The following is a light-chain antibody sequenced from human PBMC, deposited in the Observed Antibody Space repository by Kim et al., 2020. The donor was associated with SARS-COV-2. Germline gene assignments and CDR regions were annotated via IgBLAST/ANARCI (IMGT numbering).Light chain of an antibody. CDR3: QQYDNLRQNT. CDR1: QDISNY. Sequence: DIQMTQSPSSLSASVGDRVTITCQASQDISNYLNWYQQKPGKAPKLLICDASNLETGVPSRFSGSGSGTDFTFTISSLQPEDIATYYCQQYDNLRQNTFGQGTKLEI. CDR2: DAS. V-gene: IGKV1-33*01. J-gene: IGKJ2*01.